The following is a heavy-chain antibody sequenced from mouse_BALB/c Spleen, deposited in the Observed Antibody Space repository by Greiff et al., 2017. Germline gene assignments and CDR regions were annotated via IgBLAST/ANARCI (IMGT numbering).Heavy chain of an antibody. V-gene: IGHV6-6*02. D-gene: IGHD2-1*01. J-gene: IGHJ4*01. Sequence: EVQLVESGGGLVQPGGSMKLSCVASGFTFSNYWMNWVRQSPEKGLEWVAEIRLKSNNYATHYAESVKGRFTISRDDSKSSVYLQMNNLRAEDTGIYYCTRDGKRDAMDDWGQGTSVTVSS. CDR2: IRLKSNNYAT. CDR1: GFTFSNYW. CDR3: TRDGKRDAMDD.